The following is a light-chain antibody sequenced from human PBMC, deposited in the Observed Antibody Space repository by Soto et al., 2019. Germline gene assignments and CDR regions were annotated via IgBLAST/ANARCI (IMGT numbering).Light chain of an antibody. V-gene: IGKV4-1*01. CDR1: QSVLNSSNNKNY. J-gene: IGKJ1*01. CDR3: QQYDDTPRT. CDR2: WAS. Sequence: DIVMTQSPDSLAVSLGERATINCKSSQSVLNSSNNKNYLAWYQQKPGQPPKLLIYWASTRESGVPDRFSGRGSGKDFTLTISSLQAEDVAVYYCQQYDDTPRTFGQGTKVESK.